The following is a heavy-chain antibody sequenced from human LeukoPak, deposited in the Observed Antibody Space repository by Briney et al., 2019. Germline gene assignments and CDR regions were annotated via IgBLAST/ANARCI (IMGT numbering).Heavy chain of an antibody. CDR3: AKLDSSGYYGGYFDY. CDR1: GFTVSSNY. V-gene: IGHV3-66*04. Sequence: PGGSLRLSCAASGFTVSSNYMSWVRQAPGKGLEWVSVIYSGGSTYYADSVKGRFTISRDNSKNTLYLQMNSLGAEDTAVYYCAKLDSSGYYGGYFDYWGQGTLVTVSS. CDR2: IYSGGST. D-gene: IGHD3-22*01. J-gene: IGHJ4*02.